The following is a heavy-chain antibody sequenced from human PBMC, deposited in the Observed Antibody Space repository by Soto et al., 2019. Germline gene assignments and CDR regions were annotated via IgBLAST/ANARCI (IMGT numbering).Heavy chain of an antibody. V-gene: IGHV1-8*01. D-gene: IGHD4-17*01. Sequence: QVQLVQSGAEVGKPGASVKVSFKASGYTFTSYDINWVRQASGQGLEWMGWMNPNSGNTGSAQRFQGRLTMTRNTSINTAYMELTSLTSEDAAVYYCARVHTVTTYFDVWGRGTLVAVSS. CDR3: ARVHTVTTYFDV. J-gene: IGHJ2*01. CDR2: MNPNSGNT. CDR1: GYTFTSYD.